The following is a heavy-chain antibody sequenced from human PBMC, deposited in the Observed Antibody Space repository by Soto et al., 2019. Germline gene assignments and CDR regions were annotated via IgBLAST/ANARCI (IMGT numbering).Heavy chain of an antibody. D-gene: IGHD6-6*01. CDR1: GGTFSSYA. V-gene: IGHV1-69*01. CDR3: ASPYSSSSSHYYGMDV. J-gene: IGHJ6*02. Sequence: QVQLVQSGAEVKKPGSSVKVSCKASGGTFSSYAISWVRQTPGQGLEWMGGIIPIFGTANYAQKFQGRVTITADESTSTAYMELSSLRTEDTAVYYCASPYSSSSSHYYGMDVWGQGTTVTVSS. CDR2: IIPIFGTA.